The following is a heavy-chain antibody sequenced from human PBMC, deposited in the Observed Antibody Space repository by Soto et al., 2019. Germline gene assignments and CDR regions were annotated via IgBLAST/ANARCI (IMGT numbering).Heavy chain of an antibody. Sequence: RASVKVSCKASGGTFSSYAISWVRQAPGQGLEWMGGIVPIFGTANYAQKFQGRVTITADESTSTAYMELSSLRSEDTAVYYCARFLPGVAAIDYWGQGTLVTV. V-gene: IGHV1-69*13. J-gene: IGHJ4*02. CDR2: IVPIFGTA. CDR3: ARFLPGVAAIDY. CDR1: GGTFSSYA. D-gene: IGHD6-19*01.